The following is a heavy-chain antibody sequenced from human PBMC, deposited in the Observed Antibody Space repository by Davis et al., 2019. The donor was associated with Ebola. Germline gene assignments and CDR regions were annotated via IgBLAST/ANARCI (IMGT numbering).Heavy chain of an antibody. J-gene: IGHJ5*02. Sequence: SETLSLTCTASGCSTSSYYWSWTRQPQGKGLEWIGYIYYSGSTNYNPSLKSRVTISVDTSKNQFSLKLSSVTDADTAVYYCARDVARGWFDPWGQGTLITVSS. CDR3: ARDVARGWFDP. CDR1: GCSTSSYY. CDR2: IYYSGST. V-gene: IGHV4-59*01.